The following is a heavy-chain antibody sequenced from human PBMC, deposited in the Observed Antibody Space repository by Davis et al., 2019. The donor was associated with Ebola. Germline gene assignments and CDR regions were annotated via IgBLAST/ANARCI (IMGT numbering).Heavy chain of an antibody. V-gene: IGHV4-30-2*02. Sequence: MPSETLSLTRAVSGDSVTNAAYSWNWIRQPSGKGLEWIGNVFYSGAFYYNPSLQSRVSMSVDASKNEFSLKLASMTAADTAVYYCVVNLLGSGSFYFDYWGQGSLVNVSS. D-gene: IGHD3-10*01. CDR1: GDSVTNAAYS. CDR2: VFYSGAF. J-gene: IGHJ4*02. CDR3: VVNLLGSGSFYFDY.